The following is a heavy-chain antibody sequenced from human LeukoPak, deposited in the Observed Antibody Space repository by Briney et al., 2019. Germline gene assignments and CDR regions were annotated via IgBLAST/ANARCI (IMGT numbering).Heavy chain of an antibody. V-gene: IGHV4-59*01. CDR1: GGSISSYY. CDR3: ARWSDGSSAYYGP. J-gene: IGHJ5*02. Sequence: PSETLSLTCTVSGGSISSYYWSWIRQPPGKRLEWIGYIYYSGSTKYNPSLKSRVTISVDTSKNQFSLKLTSVTAADTAVYYCARWSDGSSAYYGPWGQGTLVTVSS. D-gene: IGHD3-22*01. CDR2: IYYSGST.